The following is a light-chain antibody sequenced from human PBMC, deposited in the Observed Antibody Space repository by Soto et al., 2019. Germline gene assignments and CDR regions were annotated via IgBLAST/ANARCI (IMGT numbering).Light chain of an antibody. Sequence: DIQITPSPSSRSASVGDRITITCRARQSISRYLNWYQHKPGKATKLLINAASSLERGVPSRFSGGGSGTDFTPNISSLQPDDFATYYCQQNYRATPWTFGQGTKVDIK. CDR3: QQNYRATPWT. V-gene: IGKV1-39*01. J-gene: IGKJ1*01. CDR2: AAS. CDR1: QSISRY.